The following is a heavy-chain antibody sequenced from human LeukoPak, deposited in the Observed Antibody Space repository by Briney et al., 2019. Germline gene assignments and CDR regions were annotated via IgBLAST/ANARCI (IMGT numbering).Heavy chain of an antibody. Sequence: ASVKVSCKASGYTFTGYYMHWVRQAPGLGLEWMGRINPNSGGTNYAQKFQGRVTMTRDTSISTAYMELSRLRSDDTAVYYCAREYSSSPWYFDVWGRGTLVTVSS. CDR2: INPNSGGT. J-gene: IGHJ2*01. CDR3: AREYSSSPWYFDV. D-gene: IGHD6-6*01. V-gene: IGHV1-2*06. CDR1: GYTFTGYY.